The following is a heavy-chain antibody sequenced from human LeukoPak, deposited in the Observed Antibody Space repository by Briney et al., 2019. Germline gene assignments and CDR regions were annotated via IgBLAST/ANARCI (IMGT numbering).Heavy chain of an antibody. Sequence: SETPSLTCTVSGGSISSSSYYWGWIRQPPGKGLEWIGSIYYSGSTYYNPSLKSRVTISVDTSKNQFSLKLSSVTAADTAVYYCARGAVIVVVPAAIRSGGVGFDYWGQGTLVTVSS. D-gene: IGHD2-2*01. J-gene: IGHJ4*02. CDR1: GGSISSSSYY. CDR3: ARGAVIVVVPAAIRSGGVGFDY. CDR2: IYYSGST. V-gene: IGHV4-39*07.